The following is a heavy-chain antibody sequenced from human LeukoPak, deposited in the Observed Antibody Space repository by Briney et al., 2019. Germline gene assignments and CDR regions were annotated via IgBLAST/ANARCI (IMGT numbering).Heavy chain of an antibody. V-gene: IGHV3-9*01. Sequence: GGSLRLSCAASGFTFDGYAMHWVRQAPGKGLEWVSSINWNSANIGYADSVKGRFTISRDNAKNSLYSQMNSLRAEDTALYYCAKDLYSTSYYFDQWGQGTLVTVSS. J-gene: IGHJ4*02. CDR2: INWNSANI. D-gene: IGHD6-13*01. CDR3: AKDLYSTSYYFDQ. CDR1: GFTFDGYA.